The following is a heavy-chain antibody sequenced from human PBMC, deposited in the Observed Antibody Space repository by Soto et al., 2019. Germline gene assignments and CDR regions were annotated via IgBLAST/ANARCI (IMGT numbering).Heavy chain of an antibody. CDR3: ARETAARGMDV. CDR1: GYTFTSYD. Sequence: ASVKVSCRASGYTFTSYDINWVRQATGQGLEWRGWMNPNSGNTGYAQKFQGRVTMTRNTSISTAYMELSSLRSEDTAVYYCARETAARGMDVWGQGTTVTVSS. J-gene: IGHJ6*02. V-gene: IGHV1-8*01. D-gene: IGHD6-6*01. CDR2: MNPNSGNT.